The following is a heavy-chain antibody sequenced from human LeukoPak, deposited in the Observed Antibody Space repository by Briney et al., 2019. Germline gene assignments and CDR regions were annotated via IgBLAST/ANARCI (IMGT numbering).Heavy chain of an antibody. J-gene: IGHJ4*02. Sequence: GASVKVSCKASGYTFTSYYMHWVRQAPGQGLEWMGIINPSGGSTSYAQKFQGRVTMSRDTSTSKVYMELSSLRSEDTAVYYCARGEAYYYVSSGYYQVGYYFDYWGQGTLVTVSS. V-gene: IGHV1-46*01. D-gene: IGHD3-22*01. CDR2: INPSGGST. CDR1: GYTFTSYY. CDR3: ARGEAYYYVSSGYYQVGYYFDY.